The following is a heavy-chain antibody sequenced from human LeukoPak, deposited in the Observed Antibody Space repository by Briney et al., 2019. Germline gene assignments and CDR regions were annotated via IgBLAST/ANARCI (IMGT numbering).Heavy chain of an antibody. Sequence: ASVKVSCKAYGGTFSSYAISWVRQAPGQGLEWMGGIIPIFGTANYAQKFQGRVTITTDESTSTAYMELSSLRAEDTAVYYVASNNDFQYPWDQGTLVTVSS. CDR3: ASNNDFQYP. D-gene: IGHD3-3*01. CDR2: IIPIFGTA. V-gene: IGHV1-69*05. J-gene: IGHJ5*02. CDR1: GGTFSSYA.